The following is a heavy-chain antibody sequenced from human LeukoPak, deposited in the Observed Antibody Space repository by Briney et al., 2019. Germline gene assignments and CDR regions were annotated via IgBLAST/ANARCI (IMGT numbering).Heavy chain of an antibody. CDR1: GGSFSGYY. J-gene: IGHJ4*01. V-gene: IGHV4-34*01. CDR2: INHSGST. D-gene: IGHD1-7*01. CDR3: TREIGGTTVHY. Sequence: SETLSLTCAVYGGSFSGYYWSWIRQPPGKGLEWIGEINHSGSTNYNPSLKSRVTVSADRSKNQFSLRLSSVTAADTAVYYCTREIGGTTVHYWGHGMLVTVSS.